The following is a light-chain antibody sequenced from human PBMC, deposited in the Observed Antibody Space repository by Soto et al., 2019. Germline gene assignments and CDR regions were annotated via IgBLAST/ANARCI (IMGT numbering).Light chain of an antibody. V-gene: IGKV3-15*01. CDR1: QSVSTK. Sequence: EIVMTQSPATLSVSPGERATLSCRASQSVSTKLTWYQQKPGQAPRLLIYDASIRATRIPDRFIGSGSGTEFTLTITGLQSEDFAVYYCQRYSDWPPWTFGQGTKVEIK. CDR3: QRYSDWPPWT. CDR2: DAS. J-gene: IGKJ1*01.